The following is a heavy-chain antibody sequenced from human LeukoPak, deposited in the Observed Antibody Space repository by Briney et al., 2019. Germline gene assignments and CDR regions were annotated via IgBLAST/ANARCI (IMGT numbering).Heavy chain of an antibody. V-gene: IGHV3-23*01. Sequence: RTGGSLRLSCAASGFTFSSYAMSWVRQAPGKGLEWVSAISGSGGSTYYADSVKGRFTISRDNSKNTLYLQMNSLRAEDTAVYYCAKFSASWAVAGMGKNWFDPWGQGTLVTVSS. CDR2: ISGSGGST. CDR1: GFTFSSYA. CDR3: AKFSASWAVAGMGKNWFDP. J-gene: IGHJ5*02. D-gene: IGHD6-19*01.